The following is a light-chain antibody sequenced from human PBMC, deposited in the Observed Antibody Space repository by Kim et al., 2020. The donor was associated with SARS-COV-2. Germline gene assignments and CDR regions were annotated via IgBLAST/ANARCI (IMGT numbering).Light chain of an antibody. CDR2: DAS. V-gene: IGKV3-11*01. J-gene: IGKJ2*01. CDR1: ESVSSC. Sequence: SPGERATPSVRASESVSSCLAWYQQKPGQAPRLLIYDASNTATGIRARFSGSGSGTDFTLTISSLEPEDFAVYYCQQRRNWPPRYTFGQGTKLEI. CDR3: QQRRNWPPRYT.